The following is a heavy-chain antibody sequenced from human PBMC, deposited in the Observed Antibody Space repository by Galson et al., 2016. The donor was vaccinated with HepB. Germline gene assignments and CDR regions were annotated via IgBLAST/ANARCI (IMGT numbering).Heavy chain of an antibody. CDR2: NSRSSDHI. CDR3: ARGTEWQLHTLSWFDP. J-gene: IGHJ5*02. V-gene: IGHV3-21*01. CDR1: GYTFRNYW. D-gene: IGHD1-26*01. Sequence: SLRLSCATSGYTFRNYWISWVRQAPGKGLEWVSSNSRSSDHIYYADSVKGRFIISRDNAKSSLYLQMNSLRDEDTAVYYCARGTEWQLHTLSWFDPWGQGTLVTVSS.